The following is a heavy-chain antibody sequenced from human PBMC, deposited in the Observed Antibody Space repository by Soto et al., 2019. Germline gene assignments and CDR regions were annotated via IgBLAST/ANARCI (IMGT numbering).Heavy chain of an antibody. Sequence: LCQSCAEGGGAVSGGGYSWSWIRQPPGKGLEWIGYIYHSGSTYYNPSLKSRVTISVDRSKNQFSLKLSSVTAADTAVYYCATAPGPYWGQGTLVPVSS. CDR2: IYHSGST. J-gene: IGHJ4*02. CDR1: GGAVSGGGYS. V-gene: IGHV4-30-2*01. CDR3: ATAPGPY.